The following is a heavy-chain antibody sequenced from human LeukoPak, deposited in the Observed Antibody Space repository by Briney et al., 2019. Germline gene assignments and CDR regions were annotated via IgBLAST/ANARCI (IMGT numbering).Heavy chain of an antibody. J-gene: IGHJ4*02. Sequence: SETLSLTCTVSGASITNYFWGWIRQPPGKGLQWIGYVYSGAYYYNPSLVSRLTVSVDTAKNQFSLGLRSVTAADTAVYYCARLRPRTDYDFSSGYYAFDYWGQGTLVTVSS. CDR2: VYSGAY. D-gene: IGHD3-3*01. V-gene: IGHV4-4*09. CDR1: GASITNYF. CDR3: ARLRPRTDYDFSSGYYAFDY.